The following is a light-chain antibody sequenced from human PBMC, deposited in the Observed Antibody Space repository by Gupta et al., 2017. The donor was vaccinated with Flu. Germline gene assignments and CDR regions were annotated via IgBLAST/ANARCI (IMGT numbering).Light chain of an antibody. Sequence: SITISCTGTRSDVGSDNLVSWYQQHPGKAPILMIYEGSKRPSGVSNRFSGSKSGNTASLTISGLQAEDDADYYCGSYAGSDNYVFGTGTKVTVL. V-gene: IGLV2-23*01. CDR1: RSDVGSDNL. J-gene: IGLJ1*01. CDR3: GSYAGSDNYV. CDR2: EGS.